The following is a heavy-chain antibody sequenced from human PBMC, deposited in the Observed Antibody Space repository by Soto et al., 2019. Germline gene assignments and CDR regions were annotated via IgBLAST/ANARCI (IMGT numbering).Heavy chain of an antibody. CDR2: ISSTTNYI. D-gene: IGHD1-1*01. CDR1: GFTFTRYS. V-gene: IGHV3-21*01. J-gene: IGHJ4*02. CDR3: ARDSEDLTSNVDY. Sequence: EVQLVESGGGLVKPGGSLRLSCAASGFTFTRYSMTWVRQAPGKGLEWVSSISSTTNYIYYADSMKGRFTVSRDNAKNSVYLEMNLLSDEDTAVYYCARDSEDLTSNVDYWGPGTLVTVSS.